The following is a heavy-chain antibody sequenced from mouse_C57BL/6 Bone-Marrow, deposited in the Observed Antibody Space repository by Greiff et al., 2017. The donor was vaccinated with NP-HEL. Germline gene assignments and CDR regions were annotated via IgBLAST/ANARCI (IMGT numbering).Heavy chain of an antibody. J-gene: IGHJ2*01. D-gene: IGHD1-2*01. CDR1: GYTFTDYY. CDR3: AWYYGDFDY. Sequence: QVQLQQSGAELVRPGASVKLSCKASGYTFTDYYINWVKQRPGQGLEWIARIYPGSGNTYYNEKFKGKATLTAEKSSSTAYMQLSSLTSEDSAVYFCAWYYGDFDYWGQGTTLTVSS. CDR2: IYPGSGNT. V-gene: IGHV1-76*01.